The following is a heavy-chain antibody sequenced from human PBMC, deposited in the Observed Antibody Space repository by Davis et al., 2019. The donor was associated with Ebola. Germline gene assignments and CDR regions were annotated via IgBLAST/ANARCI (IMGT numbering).Heavy chain of an antibody. Sequence: HTGESLKISCAASGFTFSKYWMHWVRQTPGKGLMWVSRINSDGSSSTREYADSVKCRFIISRDNSKNTLDLQMNSLRAEDTAVYYCAGALEWSFRGIDYWGQGTLVTVSS. CDR1: GFTFSKYW. V-gene: IGHV3-74*03. CDR3: AGALEWSFRGIDY. J-gene: IGHJ4*02. CDR2: INSDGSSS. D-gene: IGHD3-3*01.